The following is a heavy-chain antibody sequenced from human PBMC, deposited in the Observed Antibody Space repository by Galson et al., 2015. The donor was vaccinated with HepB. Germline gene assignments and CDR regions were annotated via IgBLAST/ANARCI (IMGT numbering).Heavy chain of an antibody. CDR3: VRNGRDSRAMDV. Sequence: SLRLSCAASGLCFRTPDMRCGREVPGKGLDWVSTMSTACNTYYPDPVRGRFTISRENAKNSLYLQMNSLRAGDTAEYFCVRNGRDSRAMDVWGNGTTVTVSS. CDR2: MSTACNT. D-gene: IGHD1-1*01. V-gene: IGHV3-13*01. J-gene: IGHJ6*04. CDR1: GLCFRTPD.